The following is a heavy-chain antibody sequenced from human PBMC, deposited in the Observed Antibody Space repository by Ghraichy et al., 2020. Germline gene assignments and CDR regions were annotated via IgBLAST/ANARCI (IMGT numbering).Heavy chain of an antibody. CDR2: INPNSGGT. CDR3: ARVRRSSGHYYGMDV. CDR1: GYTFTGYY. D-gene: IGHD6-6*01. Sequence: ASVKVSCKASGYTFTGYYMHWVRQAPGQGLEWMGWINPNSGGTNYAQKFQGRVTMTRDTSISTAYMELSRLRSDDTAVYYCARVRRSSGHYYGMDVWGQGTTVTVSS. V-gene: IGHV1-2*02. J-gene: IGHJ6*02.